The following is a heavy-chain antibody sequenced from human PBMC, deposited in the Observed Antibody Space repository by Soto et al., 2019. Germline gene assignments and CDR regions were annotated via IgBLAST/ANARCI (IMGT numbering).Heavy chain of an antibody. Sequence: PGGSLRLSCAASGFTFSSYAMSWVRQAPGKGLEWVSAISGSGGSTYYADSVKGRFTISRDNSKNTLYLQMNSLRAEDTAVYYCAKGWDYDILTGYLFDYWGQGTLVTVSS. J-gene: IGHJ4*02. D-gene: IGHD3-9*01. CDR3: AKGWDYDILTGYLFDY. V-gene: IGHV3-23*01. CDR1: GFTFSSYA. CDR2: ISGSGGST.